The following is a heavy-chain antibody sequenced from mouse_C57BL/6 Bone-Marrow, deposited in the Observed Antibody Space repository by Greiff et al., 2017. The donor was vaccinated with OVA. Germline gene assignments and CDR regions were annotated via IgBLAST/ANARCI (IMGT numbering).Heavy chain of an antibody. CDR2: IDPETGGT. Sequence: QVQLKESGAELVRPGASVTLSCKASGYTFTDYEMHWVKQTPVHGLEWIGAIDPETGGTAYNQKFKGTAILTADKSSSTAYMELRSLTSEDAAVYYSTRSYSNYGDFDYWGQGTTLTVAS. CDR3: TRSYSNYGDFDY. J-gene: IGHJ2*01. D-gene: IGHD2-5*01. CDR1: GYTFTDYE. V-gene: IGHV1-15*01.